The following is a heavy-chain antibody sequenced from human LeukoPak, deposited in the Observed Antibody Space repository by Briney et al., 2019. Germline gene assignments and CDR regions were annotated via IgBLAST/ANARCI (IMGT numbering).Heavy chain of an antibody. CDR3: ARDGQPVVH. Sequence: SETLSLTCAVSGESFSGHYWNWIRQPPGKGLEWIGSIYYSGSTYYNPSLKSRVTIAVDTSKNQFSLKLSSVTAADTAVYYCARDGQPVVHWGQGTLVTVSS. J-gene: IGHJ4*02. CDR1: GESFSGHY. V-gene: IGHV4-34*01. CDR2: IYYSGST. D-gene: IGHD2-15*01.